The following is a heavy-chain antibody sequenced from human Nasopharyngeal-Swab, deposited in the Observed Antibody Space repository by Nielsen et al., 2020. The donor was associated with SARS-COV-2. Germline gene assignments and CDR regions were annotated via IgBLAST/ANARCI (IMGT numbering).Heavy chain of an antibody. D-gene: IGHD4-17*01. Sequence: GGSLRLSCAASGFTFSSYAMTWVRQAPGKGLEWVSAISGSGDRTYYAESVRGRFTISRDNSKNALYLQMNSLRAEDTAVYYCAKGEHDYGDYIYWFDPWGQGTLVTVSS. CDR1: GFTFSSYA. J-gene: IGHJ5*02. CDR2: ISGSGDRT. V-gene: IGHV3-23*01. CDR3: AKGEHDYGDYIYWFDP.